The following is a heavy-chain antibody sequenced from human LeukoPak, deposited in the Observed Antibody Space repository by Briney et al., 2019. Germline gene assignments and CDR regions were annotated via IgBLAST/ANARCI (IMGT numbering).Heavy chain of an antibody. Sequence: ASVKVSCKASGGTFSSYAISWVRQAPGQGLEWMGGIIPIFGTANYAQKFQGRVTITADESTSTAYMELSSLRSEDTAVYYCATMISGYSYGFVYWGQGTLVTVSS. V-gene: IGHV1-69*13. J-gene: IGHJ4*02. D-gene: IGHD5-18*01. CDR1: GGTFSSYA. CDR2: IIPIFGTA. CDR3: ATMISGYSYGFVY.